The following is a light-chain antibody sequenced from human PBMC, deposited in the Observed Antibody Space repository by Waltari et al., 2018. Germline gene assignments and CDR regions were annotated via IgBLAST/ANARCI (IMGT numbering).Light chain of an antibody. CDR1: QNVNRN. CDR3: QHYNNWPRT. CDR2: GAS. Sequence: EIVMTQSPDTLSVSPGDRATLSCRASQNVNRNLAWYPKKRGQAPRLLLSGASARAAGIPPRFSGGGSGTEFTLTISSLQSEDFAVYYCQHYNNWPRTFGQGTKVE. V-gene: IGKV3D-15*01. J-gene: IGKJ1*01.